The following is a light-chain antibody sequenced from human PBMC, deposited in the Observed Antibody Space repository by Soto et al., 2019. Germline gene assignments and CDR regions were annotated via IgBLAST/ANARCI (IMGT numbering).Light chain of an antibody. CDR2: SAS. CDR3: QQYGSSPFT. Sequence: EIVLTQSPGTLSLSPGERATLSCRASQSLSSIYLAWYQQNPGQAPRLLIYSASSRATGIPDRFSGSRSGTDFTLTISRLEPEDFAVYYCQQYGSSPFTFGPGTKVDIK. CDR1: QSLSSIY. V-gene: IGKV3-20*01. J-gene: IGKJ3*01.